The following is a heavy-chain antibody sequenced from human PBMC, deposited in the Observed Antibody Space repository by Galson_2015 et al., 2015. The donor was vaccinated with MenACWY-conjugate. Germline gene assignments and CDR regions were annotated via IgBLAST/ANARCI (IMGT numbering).Heavy chain of an antibody. V-gene: IGHV4-39*07. CDR3: ARDRSNDDYWSGFPRYYFDH. CDR1: GGSITTSRYH. CDR2: VSYSGKA. J-gene: IGHJ4*02. D-gene: IGHD3-3*01. Sequence: SETLSLTCAVSGGSITTSRYHWAWIRQTPGKGLEWIGTVSYSGKAYYNPSLKRRVSISIDTSKSQFSLRIISMTAADTAVYYCARDRSNDDYWSGFPRYYFDHWGQGNLATVSS.